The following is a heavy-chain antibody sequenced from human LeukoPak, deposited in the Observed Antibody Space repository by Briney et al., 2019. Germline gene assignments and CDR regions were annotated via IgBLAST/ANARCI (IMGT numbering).Heavy chain of an antibody. J-gene: IGHJ4*02. D-gene: IGHD3-22*01. CDR3: ARGTTYYYDSSGNHRGY. Sequence: SETLSLTCTVSGGSISSGGYYWSWIRQHPGKGLEWIGYIYYSGSTYYNPSLKSRVTISVDTSKNQFSLKLSSVTAADTAVYYCARGTTYYYDSSGNHRGYWGQGTLVTVSS. CDR2: IYYSGST. V-gene: IGHV4-31*03. CDR1: GGSISSGGYY.